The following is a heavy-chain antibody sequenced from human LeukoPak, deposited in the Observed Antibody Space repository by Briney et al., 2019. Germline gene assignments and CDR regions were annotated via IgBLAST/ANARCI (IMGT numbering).Heavy chain of an antibody. Sequence: SETLSLTCTVSGGSISSSSYYWGWVRQPPGKGLEWIGSIYYSGSTYYNPSLKSRVTISVDTSKNQFSLKLSSVTAADTAVYCCARFKDEAFFDYWGQGTLVTVSS. CDR3: ARFKDEAFFDY. CDR2: IYYSGST. V-gene: IGHV4-39*01. CDR1: GGSISSSSYY. J-gene: IGHJ4*02.